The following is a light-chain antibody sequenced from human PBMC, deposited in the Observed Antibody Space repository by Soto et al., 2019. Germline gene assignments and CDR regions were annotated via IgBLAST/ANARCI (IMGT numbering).Light chain of an antibody. CDR2: DSS. Sequence: EIVLTQSPGNLSLSPGERATLSCRASQSFRSLLAWYQQKPGQAPRLLIYDSSTRATGFPDRFSGSGSGTDFTLTIIRLEPEDFAVYYCQQYDISPWTFGQGTKVDIK. V-gene: IGKV3-20*01. CDR3: QQYDISPWT. J-gene: IGKJ1*01. CDR1: QSFRSL.